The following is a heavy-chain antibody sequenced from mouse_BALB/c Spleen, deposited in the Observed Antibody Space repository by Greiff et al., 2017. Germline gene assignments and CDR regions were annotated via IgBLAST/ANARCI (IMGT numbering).Heavy chain of an antibody. J-gene: IGHJ2*01. D-gene: IGHD2-1*01. Sequence: VQVVESAAELARPGASVKMSCKASGYTFTSYTMHWVKQRPGQGLEWIGYINPSSGYTEYNQKFKDKTTLTADKSSSTAYMQLSSLTSEDSAVYYCARWGNYDYWGQGTTLTVSS. CDR3: ARWGNYDY. V-gene: IGHV1-4*02. CDR2: INPSSGYT. CDR1: GYTFTSYT.